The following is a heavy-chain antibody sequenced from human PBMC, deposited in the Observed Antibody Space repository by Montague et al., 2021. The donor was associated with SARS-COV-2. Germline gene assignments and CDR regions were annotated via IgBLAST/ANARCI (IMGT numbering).Heavy chain of an antibody. CDR3: ARERTVVIITGYYYYGVDV. CDR2: ISSSSSYI. CDR1: GFTFSSYS. Sequence: SLRLSCAASGFTFSSYSMNWVRQAPGKELEWVSSISSSSSYIYYADSVKGRFTISRDNAKNSLYLQMNSLRAEDTAVYFCARERTVVIITGYYYYGVDVWGQGTTVTVSS. V-gene: IGHV3-21*01. D-gene: IGHD3-10*01. J-gene: IGHJ6*02.